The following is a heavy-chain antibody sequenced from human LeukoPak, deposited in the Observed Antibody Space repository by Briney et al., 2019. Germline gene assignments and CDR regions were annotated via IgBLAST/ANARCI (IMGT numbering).Heavy chain of an antibody. J-gene: IGHJ4*02. CDR3: ARGRAGMDY. D-gene: IGHD6-13*01. CDR2: IYYSGST. V-gene: IGHV4-59*01. CDR1: GGSIGSYY. Sequence: SETLSLTCTVSGGSIGSYYWSWIRQPPGKGLEWIGYIYYSGSTNYNPSLKSRVTISVDTSKNQFSLKLSSVTAADTAVYYCARGRAGMDYWGQGTLVTVSS.